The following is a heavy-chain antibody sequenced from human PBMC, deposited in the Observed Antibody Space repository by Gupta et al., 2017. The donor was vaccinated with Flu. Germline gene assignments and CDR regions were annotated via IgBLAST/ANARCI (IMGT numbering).Heavy chain of an antibody. CDR1: GFPFNNHA. J-gene: IGHJ6*02. Sequence: EVQLLESGGGLVQPGGSLRLSCAASGFPFNNHAMSWVRQAPGKGLEWVSGISAAGSTYYVDSVKGRFTISRDNSKNTLYLQMNSLKAEDTAVYHCANHQCSGGNCYSRYGMDVWGQGTTVTVSS. CDR3: ANHQCSGGNCYSRYGMDV. V-gene: IGHV3-23*01. CDR2: ISAAGST. D-gene: IGHD2-15*01.